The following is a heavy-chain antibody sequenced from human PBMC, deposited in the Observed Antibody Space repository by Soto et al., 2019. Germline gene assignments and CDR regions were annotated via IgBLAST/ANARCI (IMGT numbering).Heavy chain of an antibody. CDR3: ARDDELSGAVHYYYYGMDV. J-gene: IGHJ6*02. CDR1: GGTFSSYA. CDR2: IIPISGTA. V-gene: IGHV1-69*01. D-gene: IGHD3-16*02. Sequence: QVQLVQSGAEVKKPGSSVKVSCKASGGTFSSYAISWVRQAPGQGLEWMGGIIPISGTANYAQKFQGRVTITADESTSTAYMELSSLRSEDTAVYYCARDDELSGAVHYYYYGMDVWGQGTTVTVSS.